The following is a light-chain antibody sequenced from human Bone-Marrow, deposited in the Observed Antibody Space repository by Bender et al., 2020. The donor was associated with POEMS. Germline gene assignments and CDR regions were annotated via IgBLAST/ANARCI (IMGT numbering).Light chain of an antibody. CDR3: ATWDANLSGPCVV. Sequence: SYVLTQPPSVSVSPGQTASITCSGDQLGDKYACWYQQRPGQSPVLLIYEDYKRPSGVPDRFSGSKSGTSASLAISGLRSEDEADYYCATWDANLSGPCVVFGGGTKLTVL. CDR1: QLGDKY. V-gene: IGLV3-1*01. J-gene: IGLJ2*01. CDR2: EDY.